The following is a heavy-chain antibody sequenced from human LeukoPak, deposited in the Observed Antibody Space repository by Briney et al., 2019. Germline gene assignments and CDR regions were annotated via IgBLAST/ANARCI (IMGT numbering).Heavy chain of an antibody. CDR3: AKDSKTWDFDD. Sequence: SGGSLRLSCAASGFTFSIYVMTWVRQAPGKGLEWVSTISGSGGSPYYADSVKGRFTISGDNSKNTFYLQMNSLRAEDTAIYYCAKDSKTWDFDDWGQGTLVTVSS. CDR1: GFTFSIYV. V-gene: IGHV3-23*01. J-gene: IGHJ4*02. CDR2: ISGSGGSP. D-gene: IGHD7-27*01.